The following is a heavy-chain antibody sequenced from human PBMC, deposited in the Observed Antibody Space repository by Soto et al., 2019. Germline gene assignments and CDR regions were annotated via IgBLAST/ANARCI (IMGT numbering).Heavy chain of an antibody. Sequence: PGGSLRLSCAASGFTFSSLAMSWVRQAPGKGLEWVSGISGSGGSTFHADSVRGRFTISRDNSKNTLYLQLNSLRAEDTAVYYCAKGCCSSTACSRGYLDYWGQGTMVTVSS. CDR3: AKGCCSSTACSRGYLDY. CDR2: ISGSGGST. V-gene: IGHV3-23*01. CDR1: GFTFSSLA. J-gene: IGHJ4*02. D-gene: IGHD2-2*01.